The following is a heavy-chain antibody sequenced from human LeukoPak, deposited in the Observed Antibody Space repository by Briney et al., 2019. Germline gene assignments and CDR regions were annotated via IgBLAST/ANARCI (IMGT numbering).Heavy chain of an antibody. Sequence: PGGSLRLSCAASGFTFSNAWMSWVRQAPGKGLEWVGSIKSKTDGGTTDYAAPVKGRFTISRDDSKNTLYLQMNSLRAEDTAVYYCAKIRGSGGRIDDAFDIWGQGTMVTVSS. CDR2: IKSKTDGGTT. D-gene: IGHD2-15*01. CDR3: AKIRGSGGRIDDAFDI. V-gene: IGHV3-15*01. CDR1: GFTFSNAW. J-gene: IGHJ3*02.